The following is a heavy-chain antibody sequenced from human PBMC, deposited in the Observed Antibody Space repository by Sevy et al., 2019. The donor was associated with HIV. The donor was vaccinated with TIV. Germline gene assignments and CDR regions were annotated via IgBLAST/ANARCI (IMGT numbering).Heavy chain of an antibody. CDR1: GFRFEDYG. CDR2: IGWNSGSV. D-gene: IGHD3-10*01. J-gene: IGHJ4*02. V-gene: IGHV3-9*01. CDR3: AKDLLPYGSGSYPLDY. Sequence: GGSLRLSCAASGFRFEDYGMHWGRRAPGKGLEWVSGIGWNSGSVGYAVPVKGRFTISRDNAKNLLYLQMNSLTSEDTALYYCAKDLLPYGSGSYPLDYWGQGTVVTVSS.